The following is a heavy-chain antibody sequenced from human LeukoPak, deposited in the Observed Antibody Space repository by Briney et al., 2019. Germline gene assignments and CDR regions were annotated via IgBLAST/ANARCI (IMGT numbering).Heavy chain of an antibody. CDR2: TSSSSSYI. V-gene: IGHV3-21*01. Sequence: SGGSLRLSCAASGFTFSSYSMNWVRQAPGKGLEWVSSTSSSSSYIYYADSVKGRFTISRDNAKNSLYLQMNSLRAEDTAVYYCARDRIVATIPRLGYFDYWGQGTLVTVSS. CDR1: GFTFSSYS. J-gene: IGHJ4*02. D-gene: IGHD5-12*01. CDR3: ARDRIVATIPRLGYFDY.